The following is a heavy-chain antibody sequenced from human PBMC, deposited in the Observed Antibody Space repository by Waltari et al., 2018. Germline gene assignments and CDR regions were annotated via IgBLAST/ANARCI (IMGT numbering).Heavy chain of an antibody. CDR3: AKRWAAAGIADY. J-gene: IGHJ4*02. V-gene: IGHV3-23*04. Sequence: EVQLVESGGGLVEPGGSLRLSCAASGFTFSSYAMSWVRQAPGKGLEWVSAISGSGGSTYYADSVKGRFTISRDNSKNMLYLQMNSLRAEDTAVYYCAKRWAAAGIADYWGQGTLVTVSS. CDR1: GFTFSSYA. D-gene: IGHD6-13*01. CDR2: ISGSGGST.